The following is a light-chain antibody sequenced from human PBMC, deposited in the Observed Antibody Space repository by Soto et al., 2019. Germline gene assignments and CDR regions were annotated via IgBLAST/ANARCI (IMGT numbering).Light chain of an antibody. CDR3: QQAYSTPLT. J-gene: IGKJ4*01. CDR2: AAS. Sequence: DIQMTQSPLSLSASVGDRVTITCRASQSISSYLNWYQVKPGKAPKLLIYAASSLQSGVPSRFSGSGSGTDFTLSISSLQPEDFAAYYCQQAYSTPLTFGGGTKVDI. CDR1: QSISSY. V-gene: IGKV1-39*01.